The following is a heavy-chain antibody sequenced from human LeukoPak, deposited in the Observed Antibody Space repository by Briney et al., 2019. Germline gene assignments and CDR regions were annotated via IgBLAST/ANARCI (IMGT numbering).Heavy chain of an antibody. CDR2: IYYSGYT. CDR3: ARGPGDYYSSCYLSFQH. V-gene: IGHV4-61*01. J-gene: IGHJ1*01. CDR1: GASVSSGSNY. Sequence: SDTLSLTCTVSGASVSSGSNYWSWIRQPPGKELEWVGYIYYSGYTNYNPSLTSRATISANTSNNQFSLKLSSVPAAAAAVYFCARGPGDYYSSCYLSFQHWGQGTLVSVSS. D-gene: IGHD3-22*01.